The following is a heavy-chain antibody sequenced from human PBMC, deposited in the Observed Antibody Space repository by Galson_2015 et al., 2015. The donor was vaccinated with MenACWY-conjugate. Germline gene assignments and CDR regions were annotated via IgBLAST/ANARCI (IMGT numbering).Heavy chain of an antibody. Sequence: SLRLSCAASGFTFSSYWMSWVRQAPGKGLEWVANIKQDGSEKYYVDSVKGRFTISRDNAKNSLYLQMDSLRAEDTAVYYCARGDTAAYYYYGMDVWGQGTTVTVSS. CDR3: ARGDTAAYYYYGMDV. V-gene: IGHV3-7*03. CDR2: IKQDGSEK. D-gene: IGHD5-18*01. J-gene: IGHJ6*02. CDR1: GFTFSSYW.